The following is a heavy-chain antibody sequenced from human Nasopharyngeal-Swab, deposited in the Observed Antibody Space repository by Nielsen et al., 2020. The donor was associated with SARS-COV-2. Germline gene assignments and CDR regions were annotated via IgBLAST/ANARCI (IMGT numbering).Heavy chain of an antibody. CDR1: GFTFSSYS. D-gene: IGHD4-17*01. Sequence: GESLKISCAASGFTFSSYSMNWVRQAPGKGLEWVSSISSSSSYIYYADSVKGRFTISRDNAKNSLYLQMNSLRAEVTAVYYCARDDGDYADYWGQGTLVTVSS. CDR2: ISSSSSYI. J-gene: IGHJ4*02. CDR3: ARDDGDYADY. V-gene: IGHV3-21*01.